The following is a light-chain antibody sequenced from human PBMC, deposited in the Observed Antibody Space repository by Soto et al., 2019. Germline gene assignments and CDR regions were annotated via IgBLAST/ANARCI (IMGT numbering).Light chain of an antibody. J-gene: IGKJ1*01. V-gene: IGKV3-15*01. CDR3: QQYNSWPET. Sequence: EIVLTQSPVTLSLSPVERSTLSCMASQSVSNNYLAWYQQKPGQAPRLFIYDASTRATGIPARFSGSGSGTEFTLTISSLQSEDFAVYYCQQYNSWPETFGQGTKVDIK. CDR2: DAS. CDR1: QSVSNN.